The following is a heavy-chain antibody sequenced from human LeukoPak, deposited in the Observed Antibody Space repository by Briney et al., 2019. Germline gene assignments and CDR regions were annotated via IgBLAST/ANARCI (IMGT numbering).Heavy chain of an antibody. J-gene: IGHJ4*02. Sequence: GASVKVSCKVSGYTLTELSMHWVRQAPGKGREWGGGFDPEDGETIYAQKFQGRVTMTEDTSTDTAYTELSSLRSEDTAVYYCATNYYGSGPLDYWGQGTLVTVSS. D-gene: IGHD3-10*01. CDR3: ATNYYGSGPLDY. V-gene: IGHV1-24*01. CDR1: GYTLTELS. CDR2: FDPEDGET.